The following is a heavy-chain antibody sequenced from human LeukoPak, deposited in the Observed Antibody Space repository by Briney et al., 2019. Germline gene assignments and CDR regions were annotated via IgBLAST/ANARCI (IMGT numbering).Heavy chain of an antibody. CDR1: GYVFTTYW. V-gene: IGHV5-51*01. CDR3: ARGYSASWGYNWLAP. D-gene: IGHD6-13*01. Sequence: GESLKISCKGSGYVFTTYWIAWVRQMSGKGLEWMGIIYPEDSDTRYSPSFQGQVTISADKSISTAYLQWSSLKASDTAIYYCARGYSASWGYNWLAPWGQGTLVIVSS. CDR2: IYPEDSDT. J-gene: IGHJ5*02.